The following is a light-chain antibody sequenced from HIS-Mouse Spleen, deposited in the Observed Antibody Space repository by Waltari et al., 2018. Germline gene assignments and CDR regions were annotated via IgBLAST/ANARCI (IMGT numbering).Light chain of an antibody. V-gene: IGKV1-39*01. CDR3: QQSYSTRGST. CDR1: QSISSY. CDR2: AAS. Sequence: DIQMTQSPSSLSASVGDRVTITCRASQSISSYLNWYQQKPGKAPKLLIYAASSLQSGVTSSFSGSGSGTDFTLTISSLHPEDFATYSCQQSYSTRGSTFGQGTKLEIK. J-gene: IGKJ2*01.